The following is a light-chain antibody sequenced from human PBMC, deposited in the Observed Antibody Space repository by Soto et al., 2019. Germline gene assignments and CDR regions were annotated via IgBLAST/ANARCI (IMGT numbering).Light chain of an antibody. CDR3: HQYNNWPPGT. J-gene: IGKJ2*02. V-gene: IGKV3-15*01. CDR2: GAS. Sequence: EIVMTQSPATLSVSPGERATLSCRASQSISRNLAWYQQKPSQAPSLLLYGASTRATGIPARFSGSGSGTDFTLTISSLQSEDFAVYYCHQYNNWPPGTFGQGTKLEIK. CDR1: QSISRN.